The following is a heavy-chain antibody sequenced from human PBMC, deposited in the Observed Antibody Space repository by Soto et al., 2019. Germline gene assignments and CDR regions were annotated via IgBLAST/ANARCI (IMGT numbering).Heavy chain of an antibody. Sequence: QMLLVQSGAEVKKPGSSVKVSCKASGGTFSSYGLSWVRQTPGRGLEWMGGIIPLFGTTNYAQKFRGRVTVTADESTSTVYMELRSLSFEDTAVYYCARSHGSSWYNWFDPWGQGPLVTVSS. D-gene: IGHD6-13*01. V-gene: IGHV1-69*01. CDR1: GGTFSSYG. CDR3: ARSHGSSWYNWFDP. CDR2: IIPLFGTT. J-gene: IGHJ5*02.